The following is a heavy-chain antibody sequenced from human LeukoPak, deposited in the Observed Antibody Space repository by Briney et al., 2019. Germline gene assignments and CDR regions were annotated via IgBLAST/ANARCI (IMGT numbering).Heavy chain of an antibody. D-gene: IGHD3-3*01. Sequence: GGSLRLSCAASGFTFSSYAMSWVRQAPGKGLEWVSPISGSGGSTYYADSVKGRFTISRDNSKNTLYLQMNSLRAEDTAVYYCAKDRITIFGVVREGNWFDPWGQGTLVTVSS. V-gene: IGHV3-23*01. CDR2: ISGSGGST. J-gene: IGHJ5*02. CDR3: AKDRITIFGVVREGNWFDP. CDR1: GFTFSSYA.